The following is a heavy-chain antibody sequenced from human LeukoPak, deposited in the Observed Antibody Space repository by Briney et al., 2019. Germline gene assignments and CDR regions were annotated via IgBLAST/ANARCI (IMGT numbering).Heavy chain of an antibody. D-gene: IGHD3-22*01. CDR3: ARGGGYYYGLDY. Sequence: SETLSLTCTVSGGSISSYYWSWIWQPPGKGLEWIGYIYYSGSTNYNPSLKSRVTISVDTSKNQFSLKLSSVTAADTAVYYCARGGGYYYGLDYWGQGTLVTVSS. V-gene: IGHV4-59*01. CDR1: GGSISSYY. J-gene: IGHJ4*02. CDR2: IYYSGST.